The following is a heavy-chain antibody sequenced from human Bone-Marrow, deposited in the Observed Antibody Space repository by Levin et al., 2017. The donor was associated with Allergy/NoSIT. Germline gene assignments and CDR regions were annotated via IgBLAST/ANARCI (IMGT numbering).Heavy chain of an antibody. Sequence: GESLKISCAASGFTFSSYGMHWVRQAPGKGLEWVAVIWYDGSNKYYADSVKGRFTISRDNSKNTLYLQMNSLRAEDTAVYYCARDRSGYHYYYYGMDVWGQGTTVTVSS. V-gene: IGHV3-33*01. D-gene: IGHD3-22*01. J-gene: IGHJ6*02. CDR1: GFTFSSYG. CDR3: ARDRSGYHYYYYGMDV. CDR2: IWYDGSNK.